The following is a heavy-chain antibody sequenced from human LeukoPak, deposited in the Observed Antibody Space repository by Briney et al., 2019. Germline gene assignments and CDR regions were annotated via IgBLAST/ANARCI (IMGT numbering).Heavy chain of an antibody. J-gene: IGHJ6*03. CDR1: GFTVSSNY. D-gene: IGHD7-27*01. CDR3: ARDRTLTRGYYYYYYMDV. CDR2: IYSGGST. Sequence: PGGSLRLSCAASGFTVSSNYMSWVRQAPGKGLEWLSVIYSGGSTYYADSVKGRFTISRDNSKNTLYLQMNSLRAEDTAVYYCARDRTLTRGYYYYYYMDVWGKGTTVTVSS. V-gene: IGHV3-66*02.